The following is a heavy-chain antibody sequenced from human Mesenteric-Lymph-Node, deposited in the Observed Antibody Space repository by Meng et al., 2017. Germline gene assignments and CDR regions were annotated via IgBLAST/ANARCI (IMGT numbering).Heavy chain of an antibody. CDR3: ARAGMGAHYYDSSGYYTI. CDR1: GYTFTGYY. CDR2: INPNSGGT. V-gene: IGHV1-2*06. Sequence: ASVKVSCKASGYTFTGYYMHWVRQAPGQGLEWMGRINPNSGGTNYAQKFQGRVTMTRDTSISTAYMELSRLRSDDTAVYYCARAGMGAHYYDSSGYYTIWGQGTLVTVSS. J-gene: IGHJ4*02. D-gene: IGHD3-22*01.